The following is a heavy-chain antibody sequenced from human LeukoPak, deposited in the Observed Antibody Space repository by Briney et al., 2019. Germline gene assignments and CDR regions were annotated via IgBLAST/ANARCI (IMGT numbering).Heavy chain of an antibody. Sequence: SGGSLRLSCVASGFSFSAYIMHWVRQAPGKGLEYVSAIRSDGSSTFYPNSVKGRFTISRDNSKSTLYLQMGSLRAEDTAVCYCAKALGAAAGTLYFDYWGQGTLVTVSS. V-gene: IGHV3-64*01. D-gene: IGHD6-13*01. CDR1: GFSFSAYI. CDR3: AKALGAAAGTLYFDY. CDR2: IRSDGSST. J-gene: IGHJ4*02.